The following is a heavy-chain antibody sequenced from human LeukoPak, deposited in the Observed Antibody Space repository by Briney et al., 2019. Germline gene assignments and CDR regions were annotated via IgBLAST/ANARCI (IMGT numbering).Heavy chain of an antibody. J-gene: IGHJ3*02. D-gene: IGHD3-3*01. V-gene: IGHV4-59*08. CDR2: IYYSGST. CDR3: ARRQSTIFGVALAFDI. CDR1: GGSISSYY. Sequence: SETLSRTCTVSGGSISSYYWSWIRQPPGKGLEWIGYIYYSGSTNYNPSLKSRVTISVDTSKNQFSLKLSSVTAADTAVYYCARRQSTIFGVALAFDIWGQGTMVTVSS.